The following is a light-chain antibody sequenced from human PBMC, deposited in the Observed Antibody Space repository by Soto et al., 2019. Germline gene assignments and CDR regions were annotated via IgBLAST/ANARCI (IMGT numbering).Light chain of an antibody. J-gene: IGLJ2*01. CDR2: DVS. CDR3: SSYTSSSLLV. Sequence: LTQPASVSGSPGQSITISCTGTSSDVGGYNSVSWYQQHPGKAPKLMIYDVSHRPSGVSDRFSGSKSGNTAALTISGLQAEDEADYYCSSYTSSSLLVFGGGTKVTVL. CDR1: SSDVGGYNS. V-gene: IGLV2-14*01.